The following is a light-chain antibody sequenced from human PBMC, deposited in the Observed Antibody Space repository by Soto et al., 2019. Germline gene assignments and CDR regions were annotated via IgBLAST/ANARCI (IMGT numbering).Light chain of an antibody. CDR3: QQYNTYADT. Sequence: DIQMTQSPSTLSASVGDRVTITCRASQSIGNWLAWYQQKPGKAPQLLIYQATSLHSGVPSRFSGSGSGTEFTLTISSLQPDDFATYDCQQYNTYADTFGQGTRREIK. V-gene: IGKV1-5*03. CDR1: QSIGNW. CDR2: QAT. J-gene: IGKJ5*01.